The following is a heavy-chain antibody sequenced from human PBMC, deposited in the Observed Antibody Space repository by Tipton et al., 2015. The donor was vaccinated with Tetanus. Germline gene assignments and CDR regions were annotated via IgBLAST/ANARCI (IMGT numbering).Heavy chain of an antibody. D-gene: IGHD4-11*01. Sequence: TLSLTCTVSGGSISSYYWSWIRQPAGKGLEWIGRIYTSESTNYNPSLKSRLTMSVDTSKNQFSLRLNSVTAADTAVYYCARDLRFDYSGGYYSYGMDVWGQGTTVTVSS. CDR3: ARDLRFDYSGGYYSYGMDV. CDR1: GGSISSYY. J-gene: IGHJ6*02. CDR2: IYTSEST. V-gene: IGHV4-4*07.